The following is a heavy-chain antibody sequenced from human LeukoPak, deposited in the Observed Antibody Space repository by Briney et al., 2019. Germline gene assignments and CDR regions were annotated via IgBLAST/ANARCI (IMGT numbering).Heavy chain of an antibody. CDR3: ARGSRPVYNLLTGKRYFDY. Sequence: ASVKVSCKASGHSFSGNYMHWVRQAPGQGLEWMGWINPNSGDTKYAQKFQGRVTMTRDTSISTVYMELSRLRSDDTAVYYCARGSRPVYNLLTGKRYFDYWGKGTLLTVSS. CDR1: GHSFSGNY. V-gene: IGHV1-2*02. D-gene: IGHD3-9*01. J-gene: IGHJ4*02. CDR2: INPNSGDT.